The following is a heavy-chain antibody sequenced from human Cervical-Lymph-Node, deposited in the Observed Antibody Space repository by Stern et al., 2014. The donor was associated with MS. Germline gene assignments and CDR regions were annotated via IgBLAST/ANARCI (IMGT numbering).Heavy chain of an antibody. D-gene: IGHD6-6*01. J-gene: IGHJ4*02. CDR3: ARGGSSSPPFDY. V-gene: IGHV4-59*01. Sequence: QLQESGPGLVKPSETLSLTCTVSGGSISYYYWSWIRQPPGKGLEWIGYIYYSGSTSYNPSLKSRVTISVDTSKSQFSLKLSSVTAADTAVYYCARGGSSSPPFDYWGQGTLVTVSS. CDR1: GGSISYYY. CDR2: IYYSGST.